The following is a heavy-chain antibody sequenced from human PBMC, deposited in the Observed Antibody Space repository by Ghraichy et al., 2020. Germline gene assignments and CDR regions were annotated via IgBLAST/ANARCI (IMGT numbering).Heavy chain of an antibody. V-gene: IGHV4-59*01. CDR2: IYYSGST. CDR1: GGSISSYY. Sequence: SETLSLTCTVSGGSISSYYWSWIRQPPGKGLEWIGYIYYSGSTNYNPSLKSRVTISVDTSKNQFSLKLSSVTAADTAVYYCARAQIQLWLEGAFDIWGQGTMVTVSS. CDR3: ARAQIQLWLEGAFDI. J-gene: IGHJ3*02. D-gene: IGHD5-18*01.